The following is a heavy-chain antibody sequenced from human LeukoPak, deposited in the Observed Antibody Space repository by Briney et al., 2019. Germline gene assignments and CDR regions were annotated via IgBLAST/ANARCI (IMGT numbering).Heavy chain of an antibody. CDR2: IKRKTEGATT. D-gene: IGHD5-18*01. Sequence: GESLRLSCAASGFAFKNAWMSWVRQAPGKGLEWLGLIKRKTEGATTDYSAPVKGRFTISRDDSENTLYLQMSSLKTEDTAVYYCARGAKRGYSYGYGRGSYNWFDPWGQGTLVTVSS. CDR1: GFAFKNAW. V-gene: IGHV3-15*01. J-gene: IGHJ5*02. CDR3: ARGAKRGYSYGYGRGSYNWFDP.